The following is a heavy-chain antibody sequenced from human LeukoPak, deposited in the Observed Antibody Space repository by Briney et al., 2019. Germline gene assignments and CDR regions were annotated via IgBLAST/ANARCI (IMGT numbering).Heavy chain of an antibody. D-gene: IGHD2-2*01. J-gene: IGHJ5*02. Sequence: ASVKASCKASGYTFTGYYMHWVRQAPGQGLEWMGWINPNSGGTNYAQKFQGWVTMTRDTSISTAYMELSRLRSDDTAVYYCARSVGYCSSTSCYRWFDPWGQGTLVTASS. CDR1: GYTFTGYY. CDR3: ARSVGYCSSTSCYRWFDP. CDR2: INPNSGGT. V-gene: IGHV1-2*04.